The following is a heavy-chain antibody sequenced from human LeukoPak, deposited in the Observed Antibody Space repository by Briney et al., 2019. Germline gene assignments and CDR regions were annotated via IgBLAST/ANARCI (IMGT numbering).Heavy chain of an antibody. D-gene: IGHD2-2*02. J-gene: IGHJ4*02. Sequence: PETLSLTCAVYGGSFSGYYWSWIRQPPGKGLEWIGEINHSGSTNYNPSLKSRVTISVDTSKNQFSLKLSSVTAADTAVYYCARAPPNLDIVVVPAAIPPDYWGQGTLVTVSS. CDR1: GGSFSGYY. V-gene: IGHV4-34*01. CDR3: ARAPPNLDIVVVPAAIPPDY. CDR2: INHSGST.